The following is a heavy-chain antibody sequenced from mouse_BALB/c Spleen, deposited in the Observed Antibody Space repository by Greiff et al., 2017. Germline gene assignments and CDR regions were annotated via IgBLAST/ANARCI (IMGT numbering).Heavy chain of an antibody. CDR3: ARANWDLYFDY. Sequence: EVKLMESGGDLVKPGGSLKLSCAASGFTFSSYGMSWVRQTPDKRLEWVATISSGGSYTYYPDSVKGRFTISRDNAKNTLYLQMSSLKSEDTAMYYGARANWDLYFDYWGQGTTLTVSS. D-gene: IGHD4-1*01. V-gene: IGHV5-6*01. J-gene: IGHJ2*01. CDR1: GFTFSSYG. CDR2: ISSGGSYT.